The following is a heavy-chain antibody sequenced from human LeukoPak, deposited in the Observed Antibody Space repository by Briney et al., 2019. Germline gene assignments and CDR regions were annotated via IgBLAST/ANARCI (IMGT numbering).Heavy chain of an antibody. V-gene: IGHV4-59*01. J-gene: IGHJ4*02. CDR1: GGTISSYY. CDR3: ARAEREGYYYDSSGYGNFDY. CDR2: IDYSGST. D-gene: IGHD3-22*01. Sequence: SETLSLTRTVSGGTISSYYWSWTRRPPGKGLEWIAYIDYSGSTNYNPSLKSRVTISVDTSKNQFSLKLSSVTAADTAVYYCARAEREGYYYDSSGYGNFDYWGQGTLVTVSS.